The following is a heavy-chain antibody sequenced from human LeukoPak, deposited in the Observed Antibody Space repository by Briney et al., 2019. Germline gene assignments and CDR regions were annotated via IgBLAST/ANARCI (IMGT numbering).Heavy chain of an antibody. D-gene: IGHD3-22*01. V-gene: IGHV4-34*01. J-gene: IGHJ5*02. CDR3: ARGATITMIVVVPLRRYNWFDP. Sequence: SETLSLTCAVYGGSFSGYYWSWIRQPPGKVLEWIGEINHSGSTNYNPSLKSRVTISVDTSKNQFSLKLSSVTAADTAVYYCARGATITMIVVVPLRRYNWFDPWGQGTLVTVSS. CDR1: GGSFSGYY. CDR2: INHSGST.